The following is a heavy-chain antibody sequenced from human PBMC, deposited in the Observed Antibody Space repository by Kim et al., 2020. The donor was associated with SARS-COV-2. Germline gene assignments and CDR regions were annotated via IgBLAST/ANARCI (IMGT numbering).Heavy chain of an antibody. J-gene: IGHJ4*02. D-gene: IGHD2-15*01. Sequence: TYCNPSLKSRVTISVDTANNQFSLKLNSLTAADTALYFCARAPGGYYFDYWGQGTLVTVSS. CDR2: T. CDR3: ARAPGGYYFDY. V-gene: IGHV4-39*07.